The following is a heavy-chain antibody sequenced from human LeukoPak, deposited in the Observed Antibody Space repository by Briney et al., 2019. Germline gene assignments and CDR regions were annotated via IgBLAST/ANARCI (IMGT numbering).Heavy chain of an antibody. CDR2: IIPIFGTA. V-gene: IGHV1-69*05. J-gene: IGHJ6*03. D-gene: IGHD3-22*01. Sequence: GASVNVSCKASGGTFSSYAISWVRQAPGQGLEWMGGIIPIFGTANYTQKFQGRVTITTDESTSTAYMELSSLRSEDTAVYYCARVGGPYYYDSSGYYWPSMDVWGKGTTVTVSS. CDR1: GGTFSSYA. CDR3: ARVGGPYYYDSSGYYWPSMDV.